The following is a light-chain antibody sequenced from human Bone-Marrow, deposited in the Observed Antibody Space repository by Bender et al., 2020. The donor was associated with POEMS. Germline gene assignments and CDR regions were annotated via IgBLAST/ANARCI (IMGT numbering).Light chain of an antibody. CDR2: ETR. J-gene: IGLJ1*01. V-gene: IGLV2-23*01. CDR1: SSDVGNYDV. CDR3: CSYAGYSTYV. Sequence: QSALTQPASVSGSPGQSITISCTGSSSDVGNYDVVSWYQHHPGKAPKLIIFETRKRPSGVSNRFSASKSGNTASLTISGLQGEDEADYYCCSYAGYSTYVFGTGTRVTVL.